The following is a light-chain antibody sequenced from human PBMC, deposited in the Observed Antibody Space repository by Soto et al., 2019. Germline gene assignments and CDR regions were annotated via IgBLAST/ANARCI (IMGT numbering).Light chain of an antibody. J-gene: IGKJ2*01. V-gene: IGKV1-6*01. CDR3: LQNHDYPRT. CDR2: AAS. CDR1: QAIENN. Sequence: AIQMTQSPSSLSASVGDRVSIACRASQAIENNLGWFQQKPGKAPKLLIYAASTLHTGVPSRFRGSGSGTDFTLTISSLQPEDFAVYYCLQNHDYPRTFGQGTKLEIK.